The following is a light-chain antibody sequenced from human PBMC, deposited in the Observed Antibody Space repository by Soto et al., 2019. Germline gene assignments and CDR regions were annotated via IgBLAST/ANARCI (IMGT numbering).Light chain of an antibody. CDR1: SSDVGSYNL. CDR2: EGS. V-gene: IGLV2-23*01. J-gene: IGLJ2*01. Sequence: QSVLTQPASVYGSPGQSITISCTGTSSDVGSYNLVSWYQQHPGKAPKLMIYEGSKRPSGVSNRFSGSKSGNTASLTISGLQAEDEADYYCCSYASSRSLVFGGGTKLTVL. CDR3: CSYASSRSLV.